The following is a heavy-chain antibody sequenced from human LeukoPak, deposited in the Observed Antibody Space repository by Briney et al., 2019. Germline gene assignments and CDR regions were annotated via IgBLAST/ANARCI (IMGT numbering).Heavy chain of an antibody. Sequence: SVKVSCKASGGTFSSYAISWVRQAPGQGLEWMGRIIPIFGTAIYAQKFQGRVTMTEDTSTDTAYMELSSLRSEDTAVYYCATLAGDPNFDYWGQGTLVTVSS. J-gene: IGHJ4*02. V-gene: IGHV1-69*06. CDR1: GGTFSSYA. D-gene: IGHD7-27*01. CDR2: IIPIFGTA. CDR3: ATLAGDPNFDY.